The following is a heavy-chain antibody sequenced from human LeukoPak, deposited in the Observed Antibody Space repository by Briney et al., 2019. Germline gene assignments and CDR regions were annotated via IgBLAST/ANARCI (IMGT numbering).Heavy chain of an antibody. CDR3: AKIYGSGSYYPYYYYGMDV. D-gene: IGHD3-10*01. CDR2: ISGSGGST. Sequence: GGSLRLSCAASGFTFSSCAMSWVRQAPGKGLEWVSAISGSGGSTYYADSVKGRFTISRDNSKNTLYLQMNSLRAEDTAVYYCAKIYGSGSYYPYYYYGMDVWGQGTTVTVSS. V-gene: IGHV3-23*01. CDR1: GFTFSSCA. J-gene: IGHJ6*02.